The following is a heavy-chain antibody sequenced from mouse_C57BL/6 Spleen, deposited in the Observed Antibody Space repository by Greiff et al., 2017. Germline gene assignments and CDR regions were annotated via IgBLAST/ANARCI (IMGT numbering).Heavy chain of an antibody. D-gene: IGHD2-4*01. CDR3: ARDGDYDDDGCFDY. J-gene: IGHJ2*01. CDR1: GYSITSGYY. CDR2: ISYDGSN. Sequence: EVKLVESGPGLVKPSQSLSLTCSVTGYSITSGYYWNWIRQFPGNKLEWMGYISYDGSNNYNPSLKNRISSTRETSKKQFFLKLNSVTTEATATYYCARDGDYDDDGCFDYWGQGTTLTVSS. V-gene: IGHV3-6*01.